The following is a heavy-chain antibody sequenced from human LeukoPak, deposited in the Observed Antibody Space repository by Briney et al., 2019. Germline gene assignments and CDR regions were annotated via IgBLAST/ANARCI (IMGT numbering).Heavy chain of an antibody. CDR1: GGSISSYY. J-gene: IGHJ4*02. Sequence: PSETLSLTCTVSGGSISSYYWSWIRQPQGRDWSGLGISITVGTPTTTPSLKSRVTISVDTSKNQFSLKLSSVTAADTAVYYCARHSNGGDCSGGSCYVFDYWGQGTLVTVSS. V-gene: IGHV4-59*08. CDR3: ARHSNGGDCSGGSCYVFDY. CDR2: SITVGTP. D-gene: IGHD2-15*01.